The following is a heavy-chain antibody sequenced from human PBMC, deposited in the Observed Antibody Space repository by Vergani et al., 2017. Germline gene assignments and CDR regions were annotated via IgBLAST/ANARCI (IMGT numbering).Heavy chain of an antibody. V-gene: IGHV3-30*02. CDR1: GFTLSSYG. J-gene: IGHJ4*02. Sequence: QVQLVESGGGVVQPGGPLSLPCAASGFTLSSYGMHWVGRAPGKGLGWVAFIRYDGSNKYYADSVKGRFTISRDNSKNTLYLQMNSLRAEDTAVYYCAKDLDDILTGPFDYWGQGTLVTVSS. D-gene: IGHD3-9*01. CDR2: IRYDGSNK. CDR3: AKDLDDILTGPFDY.